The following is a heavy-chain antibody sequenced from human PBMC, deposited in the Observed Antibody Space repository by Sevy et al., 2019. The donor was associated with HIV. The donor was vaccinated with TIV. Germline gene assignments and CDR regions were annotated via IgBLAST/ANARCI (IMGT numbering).Heavy chain of an antibody. D-gene: IGHD3-9*01. CDR2: IYHTGNT. V-gene: IGHV4-30-2*01. CDR1: GDSITSGAFS. J-gene: IGHJ3*02. CDR3: ARDGGTLTVPGSFDI. Sequence: SETLSLTCSVSGDSITSGAFSWNWIRQPPGKGLEWIGYIYHTGNTYYSPSLKSQLTISVDRSKNQFSLNLTSVTAAVTAVYYCARDGGTLTVPGSFDIWGQGTMVTVSS.